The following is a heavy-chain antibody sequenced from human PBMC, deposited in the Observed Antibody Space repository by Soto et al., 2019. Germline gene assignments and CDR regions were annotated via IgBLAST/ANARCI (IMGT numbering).Heavy chain of an antibody. CDR1: GFTFSSYS. J-gene: IGHJ5*02. D-gene: IGHD2-21*02. V-gene: IGHV3-21*01. Sequence: GGSLRLSCAASGFTFSSYSMNWVRQAPGKGLEWVSSISSSSSYIYYADSVKGRFTISRDNAKNSLYLQMNSLRAEDTAVYYCARDFVTPGSCGGDCYTWFDPWGQGTLVTVSS. CDR2: ISSSSSYI. CDR3: ARDFVTPGSCGGDCYTWFDP.